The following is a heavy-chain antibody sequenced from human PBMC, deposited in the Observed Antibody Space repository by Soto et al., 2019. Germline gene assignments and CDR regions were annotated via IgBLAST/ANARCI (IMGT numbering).Heavy chain of an antibody. J-gene: IGHJ4*02. CDR2: ISAYNGNT. V-gene: IGHV1-18*01. D-gene: IGHD6-13*01. Sequence: QVQLVQSGAEVKKPGASVKVSCKASGYTFTSYGISWVRQAPGQGLEWMGWISAYNGNTNCAKKRQGRVTMTTDTSTSTAYMELRSLRSDDAAVYYCARDTAAAGIFDYWGQGTLVTVSS. CDR1: GYTFTSYG. CDR3: ARDTAAAGIFDY.